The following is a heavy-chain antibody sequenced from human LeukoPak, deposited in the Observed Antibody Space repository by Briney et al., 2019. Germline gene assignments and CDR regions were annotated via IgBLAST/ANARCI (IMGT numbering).Heavy chain of an antibody. CDR3: AKDNGFGSDSRGWYGGRCFDY. CDR2: IRWISGSI. J-gene: IGHJ4*02. V-gene: IGHV3-9*01. D-gene: IGHD6-19*01. CDR1: GFTFDDYA. Sequence: SLRLFCAASGFTFDDYAMHWVRQAPGKGLEWVSGIRWISGSIGYADSVKGRFTISRDNAKNPMDLQMNSLRAEDPALYYCAKDNGFGSDSRGWYGGRCFDYRGQGTLVTVSS.